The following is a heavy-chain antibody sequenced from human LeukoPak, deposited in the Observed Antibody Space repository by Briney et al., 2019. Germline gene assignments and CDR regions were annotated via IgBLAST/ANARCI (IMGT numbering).Heavy chain of an antibody. Sequence: SETLSLTCTVSGGSVSGYYWSWIRQPPGKGLEWIGYTYSSGSTSYSSSLKSRVTISLDTSKNQFSLKLTSVTVADTAVYHCARGANHGDSGLDVFDIWGQGTMVTVS. CDR1: GGSVSGYY. CDR2: TYSSGST. D-gene: IGHD4-17*01. CDR3: ARGANHGDSGLDVFDI. V-gene: IGHV4-59*02. J-gene: IGHJ3*02.